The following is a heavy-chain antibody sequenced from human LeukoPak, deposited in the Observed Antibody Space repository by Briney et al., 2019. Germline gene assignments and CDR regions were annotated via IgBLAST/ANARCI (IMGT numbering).Heavy chain of an antibody. CDR3: ARDPTSSWETAFDI. J-gene: IGHJ3*02. V-gene: IGHV3-21*01. D-gene: IGHD1-26*01. Sequence: AGGSLRLSCAASGFTFSRYSMNWVRQAPGKGLEWVSFISNSSSYIYYADSVKGRFTISRDNAKNSLYLQMNSLRAEDTAVYYCARDPTSSWETAFDIWGQGTMVTVSS. CDR1: GFTFSRYS. CDR2: ISNSSSYI.